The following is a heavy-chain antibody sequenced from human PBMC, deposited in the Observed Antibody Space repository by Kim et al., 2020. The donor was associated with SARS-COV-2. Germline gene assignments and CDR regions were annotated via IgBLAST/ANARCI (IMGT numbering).Heavy chain of an antibody. V-gene: IGHV1-8*01. J-gene: IGHJ4*02. CDR1: GYTFTSYD. D-gene: IGHD3-22*01. CDR2: MNPNSGNT. CDR3: ARGLFTYYYDSSGYPPLGY. Sequence: ASVKVSCKASGYTFTSYDINWVRQATGQGLEWMGWMNPNSGNTGYAQKFQGRVTMTRNTSISTAYMELSSLRSEDTAVYYCARGLFTYYYDSSGYPPLGYWGQGTLVTVSS.